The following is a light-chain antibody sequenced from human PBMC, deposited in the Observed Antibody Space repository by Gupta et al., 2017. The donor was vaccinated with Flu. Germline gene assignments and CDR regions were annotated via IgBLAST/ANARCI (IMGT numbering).Light chain of an antibody. CDR1: KDITKY. J-gene: IGKJ5*01. Sequence: DIQMTQSQPSLSASVGDRVTITCKASKDITKYLNWYQQKPGEAPKLLIYDASNLETGVPSRFSGSGFGTHFTFTISSLQPEDIATYYCQQCDKFPLTFGQGTRLEIK. CDR2: DAS. CDR3: QQCDKFPLT. V-gene: IGKV1-33*01.